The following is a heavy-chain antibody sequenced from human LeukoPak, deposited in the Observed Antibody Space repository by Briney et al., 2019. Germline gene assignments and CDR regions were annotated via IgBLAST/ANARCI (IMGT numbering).Heavy chain of an antibody. D-gene: IGHD2-2*01. CDR2: IRYDGSNK. CDR1: GFTFSSYG. Sequence: GGSLRLSCAASGFTFSSYGMHWVRQAPGKGLEWVAFIRYDGSNKYYADSVKGRFTISRDNYKNTLYMQMSSLRAEDTAVYYCATCIIVVVPAAINDYFDYWGQGTLVTVST. J-gene: IGHJ4*02. V-gene: IGHV3-30*02. CDR3: ATCIIVVVPAAINDYFDY.